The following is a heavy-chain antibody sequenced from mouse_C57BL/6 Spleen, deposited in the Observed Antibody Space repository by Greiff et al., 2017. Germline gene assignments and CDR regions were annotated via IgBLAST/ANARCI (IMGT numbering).Heavy chain of an antibody. J-gene: IGHJ2*01. V-gene: IGHV14-3*01. D-gene: IGHD2-10*01. CDR3: AKCLLSSYYFDY. CDR1: GFNIKNTY. CDR2: IDPANGYT. Sequence: VQLQQSVAELVRPGASVKLSCTASGFNIKNTYMHWVKQRPEQGLEWIGRIDPANGYTNYAPKFKGKATITADTSSNTTYMQLSSQASEDTAIDYWAKCLLSSYYFDYWGQGTTLTVSS.